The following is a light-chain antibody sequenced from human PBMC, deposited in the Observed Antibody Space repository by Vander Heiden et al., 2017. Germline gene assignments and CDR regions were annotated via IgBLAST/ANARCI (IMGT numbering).Light chain of an antibody. CDR2: GAS. J-gene: IGKJ2*01. V-gene: IGKV3-15*01. CDR1: QSVSSN. Sequence: EIVMTQPPATLSVSPGERATLSCRASQSVSSNLAWYQQKPGQAPRLLIYGASTRATGIPARFSGSGSGTEVTLTISSRQSEDFAVYYCQQYNNWPPYTFGQGTKLEIK. CDR3: QQYNNWPPYT.